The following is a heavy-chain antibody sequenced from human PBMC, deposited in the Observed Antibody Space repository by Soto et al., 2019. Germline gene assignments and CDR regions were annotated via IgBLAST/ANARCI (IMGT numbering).Heavy chain of an antibody. CDR2: INAGNGNT. V-gene: IGHV1-3*01. CDR3: ARSLRRNYDFDY. Sequence: QVQLVQSGAEVKKPGASVKVSCKASGYTFTSYAMHWVRQAPGQRLEWMGWINAGNGNTKYSQKFQGRVTITRDTSASTAYMELSSLRSEDTALYYCARSLRRNYDFDYWGQGTLVTVSS. D-gene: IGHD1-7*01. J-gene: IGHJ4*02. CDR1: GYTFTSYA.